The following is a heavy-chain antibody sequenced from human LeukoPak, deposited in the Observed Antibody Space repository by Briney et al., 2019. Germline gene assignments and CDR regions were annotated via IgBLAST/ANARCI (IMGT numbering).Heavy chain of an antibody. CDR3: ARANWGKFDY. V-gene: IGHV4-39*07. Sequence: SETLSLTCTVSGGSISSRSYYWGWVRQPPGKGLEWIGSIYYSGSTYYNPSLKSRVTISVDTSKNQFSLKLSSVTAADTAVYYCARANWGKFDYWGQGTLVTVSS. CDR1: GGSISSRSYY. CDR2: IYYSGST. J-gene: IGHJ4*02. D-gene: IGHD7-27*01.